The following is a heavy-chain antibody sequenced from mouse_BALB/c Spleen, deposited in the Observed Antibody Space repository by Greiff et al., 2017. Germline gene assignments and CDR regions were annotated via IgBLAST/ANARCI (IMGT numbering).Heavy chain of an antibody. Sequence: EVKVVESGGGLVQPGGSLRLSCATSGFTFTDYYMSWVRQPPGKALEWLGFIRNKANGYTTEYSASVKGRFTISRDNSQSILYLQMNTLRAEDSATYYCARVDGYYFDYWGQGTTLTVSS. J-gene: IGHJ2*01. D-gene: IGHD2-3*01. CDR1: GFTFTDYY. CDR3: ARVDGYYFDY. V-gene: IGHV7-3*02. CDR2: IRNKANGYTT.